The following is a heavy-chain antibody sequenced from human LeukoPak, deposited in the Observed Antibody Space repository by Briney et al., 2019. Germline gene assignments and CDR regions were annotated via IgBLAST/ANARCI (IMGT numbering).Heavy chain of an antibody. V-gene: IGHV3-66*01. CDR2: IYSGGNT. J-gene: IGHJ4*02. CDR1: GFTFSTNY. D-gene: IGHD4-17*01. Sequence: GGSLRLSCAASGFTFSTNYMSWVRQAPGKGLEWVSVIYSGGNTYYADSVKGRFTISRDNSKNTVYLQMNSLRAEDTAVYYCARCLYADYAFDYWGQGTLVTVSS. CDR3: ARCLYADYAFDY.